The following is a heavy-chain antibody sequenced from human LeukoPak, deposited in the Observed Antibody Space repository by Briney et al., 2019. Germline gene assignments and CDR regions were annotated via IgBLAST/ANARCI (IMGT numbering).Heavy chain of an antibody. J-gene: IGHJ6*03. CDR3: AARPYYYYYMDV. V-gene: IGHV1-8*01. CDR2: MNPNSGNT. Sequence: ASVKVSCKASGYTFTSYDINWVRQATGQGLEWMGWMNPNSGNTGYAQKFQGRVTMTRNTSISTAYMELSSLRSEDTAVYYCAARPYYYYYMDVWGKGTTVTVSS. CDR1: GYTFTSYD.